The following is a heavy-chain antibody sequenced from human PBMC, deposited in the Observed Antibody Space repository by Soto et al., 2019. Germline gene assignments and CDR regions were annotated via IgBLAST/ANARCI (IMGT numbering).Heavy chain of an antibody. CDR2: IYYSGST. Sequence: PSETLSLTCTVSGGSVSSSRYYWGWIRQPPGKGLEWIGSIYYSGSTYYNPSLKSRVTISIDTSQNQFSLKVRSVTAADTAIYYCARPLGAPTFEHWGQGTTVTVSS. J-gene: IGHJ4*02. V-gene: IGHV4-39*01. D-gene: IGHD1-26*01. CDR3: ARPLGAPTFEH. CDR1: GGSVSSSRYY.